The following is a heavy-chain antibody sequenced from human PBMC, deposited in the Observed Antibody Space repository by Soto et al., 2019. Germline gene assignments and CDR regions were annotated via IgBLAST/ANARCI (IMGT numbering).Heavy chain of an antibody. Sequence: SETLSLTCTVSGASVFSSYWSWIRQSPGKGLEWIGYIHYSGNSNYNPSLKGRVTISVDTSKNQFSLNLSSVTAADAAVYYCAGGYYDSRGQSNTFDVWGQGTMVTVS. D-gene: IGHD3-22*01. V-gene: IGHV4-59*02. CDR2: IHYSGNS. CDR1: GASVFSSY. CDR3: AGGYYDSRGQSNTFDV. J-gene: IGHJ3*01.